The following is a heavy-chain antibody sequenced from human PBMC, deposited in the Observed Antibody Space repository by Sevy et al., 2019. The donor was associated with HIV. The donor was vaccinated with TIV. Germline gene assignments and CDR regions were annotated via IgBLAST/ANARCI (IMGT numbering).Heavy chain of an antibody. CDR3: AKDHYTAVPIFGVVPPGYYGLDV. J-gene: IGHJ6*02. CDR1: GFTFNNHA. D-gene: IGHD3-3*01. CDR2: ISGGGDT. V-gene: IGHV3-23*01. Sequence: GGSLRLSCTTSGFTFNNHAMTWVRQAPGQGLEWVSTISGGGDTNYADSVKGRFTTSRDNSKNTLFLQMNSLRAEDTALYYCAKDHYTAVPIFGVVPPGYYGLDVWGQGTTVTVSS.